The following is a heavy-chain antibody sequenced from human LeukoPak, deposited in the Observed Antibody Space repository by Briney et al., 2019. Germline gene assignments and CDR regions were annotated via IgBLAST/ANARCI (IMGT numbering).Heavy chain of an antibody. CDR1: GYIFTSYD. CDR2: ISAYNGYT. V-gene: IGHV1-18*01. Sequence: ASVKVSCKASGYIFTSYDTSWVRQAPGQGLEWMGWISAYNGYTNYAQKFQGRVTMTRDTSTTTAYMELRSLRSDDTAVYYCARDLTHRRNYDSSGYQIVPAFWGQGTLVTVSS. CDR3: ARDLTHRRNYDSSGYQIVPAF. J-gene: IGHJ4*02. D-gene: IGHD3-22*01.